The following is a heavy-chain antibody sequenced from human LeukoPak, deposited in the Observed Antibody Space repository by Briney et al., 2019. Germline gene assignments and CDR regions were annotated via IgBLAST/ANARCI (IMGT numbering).Heavy chain of an antibody. J-gene: IGHJ3*02. CDR2: ISSSSSYM. Sequence: PGGSLRLSCATSGFTFSSYAMSWVRQAPGQGLEWVSCISSSSSYMYYADSVKGRFTISRDNAKNSLYLQMNSLRAEDTAVYYCASRGGDLAFDIWGQGTMVTVSS. CDR1: GFTFSSYA. D-gene: IGHD2-21*02. V-gene: IGHV3-21*01. CDR3: ASRGGDLAFDI.